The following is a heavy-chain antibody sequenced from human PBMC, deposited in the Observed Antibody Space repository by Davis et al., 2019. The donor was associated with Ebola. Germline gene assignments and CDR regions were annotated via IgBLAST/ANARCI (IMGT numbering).Heavy chain of an antibody. D-gene: IGHD3-10*01. CDR3: ARSGENGGNDS. J-gene: IGHJ4*02. V-gene: IGHV3-33*01. CDR1: GFTFSDHG. Sequence: GESLKISCVASGFTFSDHGMHWVRQAPGKGLEWLAVIWHDGSNKFYIDSVKGRFTISRDNAKSTLYLVMNSLRVEDSALYYCARSGENGGNDSWGQGTLVTVSS. CDR2: IWHDGSNK.